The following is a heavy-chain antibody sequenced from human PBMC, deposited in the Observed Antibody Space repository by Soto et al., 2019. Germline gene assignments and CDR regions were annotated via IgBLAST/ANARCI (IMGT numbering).Heavy chain of an antibody. D-gene: IGHD2-2*03. Sequence: PGESLKISCKTSGYSFISYWVAWVRQKPGKGLEWMGTFYPGDCTSTYSPSFQGQVTISVDKSISTAYLHLSSLKASDTAMYYCARIIGYCRNNDCSWTFDIWGQGTTVTVSS. V-gene: IGHV5-51*01. J-gene: IGHJ3*02. CDR2: FYPGDCTS. CDR1: GYSFISYW. CDR3: ARIIGYCRNNDCSWTFDI.